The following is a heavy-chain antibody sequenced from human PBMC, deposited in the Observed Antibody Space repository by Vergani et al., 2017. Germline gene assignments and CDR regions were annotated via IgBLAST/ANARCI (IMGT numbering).Heavy chain of an antibody. Sequence: QVQLQESGPGLVKPSETLSLTCTVSGGSIFSYYWSWIRQPPGKGLEWIGYIYYSGSTDYNPSLKSRVTISVDTSKNQFSLKVNSVTAADTAVDYCARSHDNRGYYFHANWFDPWGQGTLVTVSS. CDR1: GGSIFSYY. CDR3: ARSHDNRGYYFHANWFDP. V-gene: IGHV4-59*01. CDR2: IYYSGST. J-gene: IGHJ5*02. D-gene: IGHD3-22*01.